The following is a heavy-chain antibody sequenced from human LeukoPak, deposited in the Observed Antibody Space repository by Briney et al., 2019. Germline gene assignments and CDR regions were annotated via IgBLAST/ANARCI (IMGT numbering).Heavy chain of an antibody. CDR2: INHSGST. Sequence: PSEALSLTCAVYGGSFSGYYWSWIRQPPGKGLEWIGEINHSGSTNYNPSLKSRVTISVDTSKNQSSLKLSSVTAADTAVYYCARVRIVGATASSFDYWGQGTLVTVSS. V-gene: IGHV4-34*01. CDR3: ARVRIVGATASSFDY. D-gene: IGHD1-26*01. J-gene: IGHJ4*02. CDR1: GGSFSGYY.